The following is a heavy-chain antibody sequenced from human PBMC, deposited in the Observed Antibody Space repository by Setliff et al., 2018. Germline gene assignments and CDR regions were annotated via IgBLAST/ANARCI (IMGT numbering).Heavy chain of an antibody. CDR1: GFTFSTYS. D-gene: IGHD3-22*01. J-gene: IGHJ4*02. Sequence: PGGSLRLSCAASGFTFSTYSLIWVRQAPGTGLEWVSSISPSSSHIYYADSAEGRCTISRDNAKNSLYLQLNSLRAEDTAVYYCANGGRDFYDSSGYYSDWGQGTLVTVSS. V-gene: IGHV3-21*01. CDR3: ANGGRDFYDSSGYYSD. CDR2: ISPSSSHI.